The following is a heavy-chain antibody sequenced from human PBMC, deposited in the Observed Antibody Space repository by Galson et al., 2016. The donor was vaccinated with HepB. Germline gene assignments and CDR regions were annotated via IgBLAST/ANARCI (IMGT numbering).Heavy chain of an antibody. CDR3: ARTRGDYYSSRGYPNHDGFDI. CDR1: GFTFSRYS. Sequence: SLRLSCAASGFTFSRYSMSWVRQAPGKGLEWVSSISSTSVYIYHSDSVEGRFTISRDNAENSVYLQMNSLRAEDTAVYFCARTRGDYYSSRGYPNHDGFDIWGQWTMVTVSS. CDR2: ISSTSVYI. V-gene: IGHV3-21*01. J-gene: IGHJ3*02. D-gene: IGHD3-22*01.